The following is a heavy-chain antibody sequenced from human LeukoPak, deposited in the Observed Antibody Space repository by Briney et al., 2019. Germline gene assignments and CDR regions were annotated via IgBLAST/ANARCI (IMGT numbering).Heavy chain of an antibody. V-gene: IGHV3-74*01. CDR3: AREFRKPSTGD. CDR1: GFTFANYG. CDR2: IKSDGSGT. Sequence: GGSLRLSCAASGFTFANYGMSWVRQAPGKGLVWVSRIKSDGSGTTYADSVKGRFTISRDNAKNTLYLQMNSLRAEDTAVYFCAREFRKPSTGDWGQGTLVTVSS. J-gene: IGHJ4*02. D-gene: IGHD1-14*01.